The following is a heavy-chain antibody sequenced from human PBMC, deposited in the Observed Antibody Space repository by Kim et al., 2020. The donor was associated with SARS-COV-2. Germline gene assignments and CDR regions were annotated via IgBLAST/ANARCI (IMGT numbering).Heavy chain of an antibody. D-gene: IGHD6-19*01. CDR2: ST. CDR3: ARGDSSGFDY. Sequence: STNQHPSLKSRVTISVDTSKNQFSLKLSSVTAADTAVYYCARGDSSGFDYWGQGTLVTVSS. J-gene: IGHJ4*02. V-gene: IGHV4-34*01.